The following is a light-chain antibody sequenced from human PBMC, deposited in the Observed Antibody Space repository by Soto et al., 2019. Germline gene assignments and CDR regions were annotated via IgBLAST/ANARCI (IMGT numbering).Light chain of an antibody. CDR3: QQSSNIPYT. Sequence: DIQMTQSPSSLSASVGDRVTITCRASQTISSYLNWYQQSPRKAPKILIYAASSLQSGVPSRFSGSGSCTDFTLTISSLQPEDFATYYCQQSSNIPYTFGQGTKLEIK. V-gene: IGKV1-39*01. J-gene: IGKJ2*01. CDR1: QTISSY. CDR2: AAS.